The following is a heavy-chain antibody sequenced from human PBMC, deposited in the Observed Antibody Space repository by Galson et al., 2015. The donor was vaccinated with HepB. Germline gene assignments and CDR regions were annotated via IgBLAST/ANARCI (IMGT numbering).Heavy chain of an antibody. CDR3: ARDLDCGDDCHGY. CDR1: GYTFTTYY. V-gene: IGHV1-46*01. CDR2: INPSGGST. Sequence: SVKVSCKASGYTFTTYYIHWVRQAPGQGLEWMGIINPSGGSTSYAQKFQGRVTMTRDTSTSTVYMELSSLRSEDTAVYYCARDLDCGDDCHGYWGQGTLVTVSS. D-gene: IGHD2-21*02. J-gene: IGHJ4*02.